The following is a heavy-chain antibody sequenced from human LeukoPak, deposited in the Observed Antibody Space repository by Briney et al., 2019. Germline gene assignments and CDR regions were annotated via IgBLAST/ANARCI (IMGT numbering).Heavy chain of an antibody. D-gene: IGHD6-19*01. J-gene: IGHJ4*02. CDR3: ARGPSPHHSSGCGF. CDR1: GFTFRSYA. Sequence: TGGSLRLSCAASGFTFRSYAMNWVRQAPGKGLEWVAVISYDGSNKYYADSVKGRFTISRDNSKNTLYLQMNSLRPEDTAVYYCARGPSPHHSSGCGFWGQGTLDTVSS. CDR2: ISYDGSNK. V-gene: IGHV3-30-3*01.